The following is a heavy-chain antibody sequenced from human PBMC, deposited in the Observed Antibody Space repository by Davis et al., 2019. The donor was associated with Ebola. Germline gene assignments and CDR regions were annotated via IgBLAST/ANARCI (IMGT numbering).Heavy chain of an antibody. V-gene: IGHV4-38-2*02. CDR3: ASTWGVANFDY. J-gene: IGHJ4*02. Sequence: MPSETLSLTCTVSGYSISSGYYWSWIRQPPGKGLEWIGYIYYSGSTNYNPSLKSRVTISVDTSKNQFSLKLSSVTAADTAVYYCASTWGVANFDYWGQGTLVTVSS. CDR2: IYYSGST. D-gene: IGHD7-27*01. CDR1: GYSISSGYY.